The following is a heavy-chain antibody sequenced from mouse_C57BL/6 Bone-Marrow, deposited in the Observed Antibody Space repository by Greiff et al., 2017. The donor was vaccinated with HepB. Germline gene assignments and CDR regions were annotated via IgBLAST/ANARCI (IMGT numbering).Heavy chain of an antibody. V-gene: IGHV1-59*01. Sequence: VQLQQPGAELVRPGPSVKLSCKASGYTFTSYWMHWVKQRPGQGLEWIGVIDPSDSYTNYNQKFKGKATLTVDTSSSTAYMQLSSLTSEDSAVYYCARGYYYGSSSPYFDYWGQGTTLTVSS. CDR1: GYTFTSYW. CDR3: ARGYYYGSSSPYFDY. J-gene: IGHJ2*01. CDR2: IDPSDSYT. D-gene: IGHD1-1*01.